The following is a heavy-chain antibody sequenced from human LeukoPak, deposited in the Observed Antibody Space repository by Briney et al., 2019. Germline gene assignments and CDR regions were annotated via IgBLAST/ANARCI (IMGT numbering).Heavy chain of an antibody. CDR1: GFTFSDYY. CDR3: ARDCTSTSCYVCDY. J-gene: IGHJ4*02. CDR2: ISGSSTYT. D-gene: IGHD2-2*01. Sequence: GGSLRLSCAASGFTFSDYYMSWIRQAPGKGLEWVSYISGSSTYTNYAESVKGRFTISRDNAKNLLYLQMSSLRAEGTAVYHCARDCTSTSCYVCDYWGQGTLVSVSS. V-gene: IGHV3-11*05.